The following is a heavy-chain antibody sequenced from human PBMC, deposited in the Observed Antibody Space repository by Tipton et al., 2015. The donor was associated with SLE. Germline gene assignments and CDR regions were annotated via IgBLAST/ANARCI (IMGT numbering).Heavy chain of an antibody. Sequence: SLRLSCAVSGFTFSSYAMSWVRQAPGKGLEWVSVVSGSGGSTYYADSVKGRFIISRDNSKNTLYLQMNSLRAEDTAVYYCAKGRSYPRTCLFDYWGQGTLVTVSS. V-gene: IGHV3-23*01. CDR2: VSGSGGST. J-gene: IGHJ4*02. CDR3: AKGRSYPRTCLFDY. CDR1: GFTFSSYA.